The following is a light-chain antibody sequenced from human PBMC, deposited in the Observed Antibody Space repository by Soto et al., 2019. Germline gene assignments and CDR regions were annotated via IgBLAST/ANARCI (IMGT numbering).Light chain of an antibody. CDR2: DVT. CDR3: SSYTSSKTVG. V-gene: IGLV2-14*01. J-gene: IGLJ2*01. CDR1: SSDVGGYNY. Sequence: QSALTQPASVSGSPGQSITISCTGTSSDVGGYNYVSWYQQHPGKAPKLMIYDVTIRPSGISNHFSGSKSGNTASLTISGLQAEDEADYYCSSYTSSKTVGFGGGTKLTVL.